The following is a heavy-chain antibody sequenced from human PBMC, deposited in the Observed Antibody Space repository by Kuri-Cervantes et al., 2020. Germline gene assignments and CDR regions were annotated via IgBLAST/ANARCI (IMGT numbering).Heavy chain of an antibody. V-gene: IGHV4-59*01. Sequence: SETLSLTCAAYGGSFSGYYWSWIRQPPGKGLEWIGYISYSGSTNYNPSLKSRVTISLDTSKNQLSLKLSSVAAADTAVYYCARAEWELLAGFDYWGQGTLVTVSS. J-gene: IGHJ4*02. D-gene: IGHD1-26*01. CDR1: GGSFSGYY. CDR2: ISYSGST. CDR3: ARAEWELLAGFDY.